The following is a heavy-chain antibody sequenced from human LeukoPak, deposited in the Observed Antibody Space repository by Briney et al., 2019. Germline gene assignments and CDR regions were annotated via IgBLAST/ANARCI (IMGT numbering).Heavy chain of an antibody. Sequence: AGGSLRLSCAASGFTFSSYWMSWVRQAPGKGLEWVANIKQDGSEKYYVDSVKGRFTISRDNAKNSLYLQMNSLRAEDTAVYYCARDCSSTSCYELDYWGQGTLVTVSS. CDR3: ARDCSSTSCYELDY. V-gene: IGHV3-7*03. CDR1: GFTFSSYW. J-gene: IGHJ4*02. CDR2: IKQDGSEK. D-gene: IGHD2-2*01.